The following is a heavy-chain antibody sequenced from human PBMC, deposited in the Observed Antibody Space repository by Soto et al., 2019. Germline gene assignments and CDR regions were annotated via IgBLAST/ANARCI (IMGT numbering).Heavy chain of an antibody. Sequence: ASVKVSCKASGYTFTGYYMHWVRQAPGQGLEWMGWINPNSGGTNYAQKFQGWVTMTRDTSISTAYMGLSRLRSDDTAVYYCARGRVDTARVTDGGYSGYYYCGMYVWGQGTRVTVPS. J-gene: IGHJ6*02. D-gene: IGHD5-18*01. CDR1: GYTFTGYY. V-gene: IGHV1-2*04. CDR2: INPNSGGT. CDR3: ARGRVDTARVTDGGYSGYYYCGMYV.